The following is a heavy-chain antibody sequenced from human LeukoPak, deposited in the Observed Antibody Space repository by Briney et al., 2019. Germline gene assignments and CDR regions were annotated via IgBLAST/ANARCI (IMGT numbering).Heavy chain of an antibody. Sequence: ASVKVSCKASGYTFTAYFLRWVRQAPGQGFEWMGRINPNTGGTNSAQKFQGRVTMTRDASISTAYLELSSLRSDDTAVYYCVRVEDRDRYGDSNFDYWGQGTLVTVSS. D-gene: IGHD3-9*01. CDR1: GYTFTAYF. CDR2: INPNTGGT. V-gene: IGHV1-2*06. CDR3: VRVEDRDRYGDSNFDY. J-gene: IGHJ4*02.